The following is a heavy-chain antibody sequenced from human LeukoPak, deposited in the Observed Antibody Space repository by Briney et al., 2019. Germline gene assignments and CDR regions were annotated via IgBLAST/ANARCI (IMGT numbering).Heavy chain of an antibody. CDR3: ARDSGIWFRTWHAFDI. D-gene: IGHD3-10*01. V-gene: IGHV3-20*01. J-gene: IGHJ3*02. CDR1: GFTFEDFG. Sequence: GGSLRLSCAASGFTFEDFGMTWVRPVPGKGLEWVSGINWNGVKTHYADSVKGRFTISRDNAKNTLYLEMNSLRVDDTALYHSARDSGIWFRTWHAFDIWGQGTMVTVST. CDR2: INWNGVKT.